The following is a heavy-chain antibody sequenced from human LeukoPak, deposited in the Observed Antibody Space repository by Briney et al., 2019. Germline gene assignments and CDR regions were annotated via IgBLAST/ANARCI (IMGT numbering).Heavy chain of an antibody. CDR2: INSDGSST. J-gene: IGHJ4*02. CDR3: AREGHYGGNHVVDY. Sequence: PGGSLRLSCAASGFTFSDYYMSWIRQAPGKGLVWVSRINSDGSSTSYADSVKGRFTISRDNAKNTLYLQMNSLRAEDTAVYYCAREGHYGGNHVVDYWGQGTLVTVSS. D-gene: IGHD4-23*01. V-gene: IGHV3-74*01. CDR1: GFTFSDYY.